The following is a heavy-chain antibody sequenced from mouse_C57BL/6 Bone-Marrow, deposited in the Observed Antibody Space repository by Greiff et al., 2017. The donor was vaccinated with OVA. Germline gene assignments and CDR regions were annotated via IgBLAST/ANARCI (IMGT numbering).Heavy chain of an antibody. CDR1: GYTFTDYN. CDR3: ARKGYYGSSYWYCDV. D-gene: IGHD1-1*01. CDR2: INPNNGGT. J-gene: IGHJ1*03. V-gene: IGHV1-18*01. Sequence: EVQLQQSGPELVKPGASVKIPCKASGYTFTDYNMDWVKQSHGKSLEWIGDINPNNGGTIYNQKFKGKATLTVDKSSSTAYMELRSLTSEDTAVYYCARKGYYGSSYWYCDVWGTGTTVTVSS.